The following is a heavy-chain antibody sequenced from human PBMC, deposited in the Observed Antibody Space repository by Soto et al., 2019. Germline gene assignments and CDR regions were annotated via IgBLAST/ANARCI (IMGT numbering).Heavy chain of an antibody. CDR2: IKQDVSEK. V-gene: IGHV3-7*03. D-gene: IGHD2-21*02. CDR3: ARELHRGGVTPYGY. CDR1: GFTFSSYW. Sequence: VGSLRLSWAASGFTFSSYWMSWVRQAPGKGLEWVANIKQDVSEKYYVDSVKGRFTISRDNAKNSLYLQMNSLRAEDTAVYYCARELHRGGVTPYGYWGQGTLGTVSS. J-gene: IGHJ4*02.